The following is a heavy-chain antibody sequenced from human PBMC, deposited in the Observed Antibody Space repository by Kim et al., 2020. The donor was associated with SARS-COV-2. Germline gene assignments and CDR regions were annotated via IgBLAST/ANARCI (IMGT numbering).Heavy chain of an antibody. V-gene: IGHV3-30-3*01. D-gene: IGHD6-13*01. CDR1: GFTFSSYA. J-gene: IGHJ1*01. Sequence: GGSLRLSCAASGFTFSSYAMHWVSQAPGKGLEWVAVISYDGSNKYYADSVKGRLTISRDNSKNTLYLQMNRLRAEDTAVYYCARDKFAAARKGHFQHWG. CDR3: ARDKFAAARKGHFQH. CDR2: ISYDGSNK.